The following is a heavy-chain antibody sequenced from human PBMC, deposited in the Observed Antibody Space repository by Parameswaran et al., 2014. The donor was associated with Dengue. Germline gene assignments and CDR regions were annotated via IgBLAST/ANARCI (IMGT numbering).Heavy chain of an antibody. Sequence: ISSARLVRQAPGQGLEWMGWISAYNGNTNYAQKLQGRVTMTTDTSTSTAYMELRSLRSDDTAVYYCARVVRVGAKGKFDYWAREPWSPSPQ. J-gene: IGHJ4*02. CDR2: ISAYNGNT. CDR1: ISS. CDR3: ARVVRVGAKGKFDY. V-gene: IGHV1-18*01. D-gene: IGHD1-26*01.